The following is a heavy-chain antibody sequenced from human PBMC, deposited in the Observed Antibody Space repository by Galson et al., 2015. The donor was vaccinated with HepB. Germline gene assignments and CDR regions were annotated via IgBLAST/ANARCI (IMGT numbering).Heavy chain of an antibody. V-gene: IGHV3-15*07. Sequence: SLRLSCAASGFTFSNAWMNWVRQAPGKGLEWVGRIKSKTDGGTTDYAAPVKGRFTISRDDSKNTLYLQLNSLKIEDTAVYYCTTQGDTAMVPYYFYYYMDVWGKGTTVTVSS. J-gene: IGHJ6*03. CDR2: IKSKTDGGTT. D-gene: IGHD5-18*01. CDR3: TTQGDTAMVPYYFYYYMDV. CDR1: GFTFSNAW.